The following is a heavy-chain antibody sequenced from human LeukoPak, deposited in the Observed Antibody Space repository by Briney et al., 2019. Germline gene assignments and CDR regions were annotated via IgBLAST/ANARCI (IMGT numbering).Heavy chain of an antibody. CDR3: ARAKGYYDSSGYSLDY. J-gene: IGHJ4*02. D-gene: IGHD3-22*01. CDR1: GGSISSYY. Sequence: SETLSLTCTVSGGSISSYYWSWIRQPPGKGLEWIGYIYYSGSTNYNPSLKSRVTISVDTSKNQFSLKLSSVTAADTAVYHCARAKGYYDSSGYSLDYWGQGTLVTVSS. CDR2: IYYSGST. V-gene: IGHV4-59*01.